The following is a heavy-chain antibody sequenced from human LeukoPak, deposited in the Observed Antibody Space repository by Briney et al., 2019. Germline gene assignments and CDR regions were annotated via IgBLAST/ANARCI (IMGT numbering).Heavy chain of an antibody. CDR3: AREPGYCSSTSCPGFDP. J-gene: IGHJ5*02. V-gene: IGHV4-30-4*01. CDR2: IYYSGST. D-gene: IGHD2-2*01. Sequence: PSETLSLTCTVSGGSISSGDYYWSWIRQPPGKGLEWIGYIYYSGSTYYNPSLKSRVTISVDTSKNQFSLKLSSVTAADTAVYYCAREPGYCSSTSCPGFDPWGQGTLVTVSS. CDR1: GGSISSGDYY.